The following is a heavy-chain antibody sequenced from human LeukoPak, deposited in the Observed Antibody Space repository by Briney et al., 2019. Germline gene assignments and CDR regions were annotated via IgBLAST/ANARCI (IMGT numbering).Heavy chain of an antibody. CDR1: GYTFTSYY. J-gene: IGHJ5*02. D-gene: IGHD2-2*01. Sequence: ASVKVSCNASGYTFTSYYMHWVRQAPGQGLEWMGIINPNSGGTNYAQKFQGRVTMTRDTSISTAYMELSRLRSDDTAVYYCARGGYCSSTSCSSFDPWGQGTLVTVSS. V-gene: IGHV1-2*02. CDR3: ARGGYCSSTSCSSFDP. CDR2: INPNSGGT.